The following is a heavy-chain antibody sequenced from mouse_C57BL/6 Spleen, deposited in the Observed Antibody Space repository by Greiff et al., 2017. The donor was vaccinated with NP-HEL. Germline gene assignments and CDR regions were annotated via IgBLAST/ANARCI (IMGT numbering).Heavy chain of an antibody. CDR3: AYSTYAMDY. CDR2: IYPGDGDT. J-gene: IGHJ4*01. CDR1: GYAFSSSW. D-gene: IGHD2-5*01. Sequence: QVQLKESGPELVKPGASVKISCKASGYAFSSSWMNWVKQRPGQGLEWIGRIYPGDGDTNYNGKFKGKATLTADKSSSTAYMQLSSLTSEDSAVYFCAYSTYAMDYWGQGTSVTVSS. V-gene: IGHV1-82*01.